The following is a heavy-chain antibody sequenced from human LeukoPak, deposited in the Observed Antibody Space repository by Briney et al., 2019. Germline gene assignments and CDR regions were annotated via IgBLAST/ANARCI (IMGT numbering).Heavy chain of an antibody. V-gene: IGHV4-34*01. J-gene: IGHJ5*02. Sequence: SETLSLTCAVYGGSFSGYYWSWIRQPPGKGLEWIGEINHSGSTNYNPSLKSRVTISVDTSKNQFSLKLSSVTAADTAVYYCARGRRANWFDPWGQGTLVTVSS. CDR1: GGSFSGYY. CDR3: ARGRRANWFDP. CDR2: INHSGST.